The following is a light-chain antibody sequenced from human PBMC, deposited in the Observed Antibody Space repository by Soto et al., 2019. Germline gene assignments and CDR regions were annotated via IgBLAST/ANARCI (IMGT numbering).Light chain of an antibody. Sequence: DIQMTQSPSSLSASVGDRVTITCRASQSISSYLNWYQQKPGKAPKLLIYAASSLQSGVPSRFSGSGSGTDFTLTISSLQPEDFATYSCQQSYCTPSLGGGTKVEIK. CDR3: QQSYCTPS. CDR2: AAS. V-gene: IGKV1-39*01. J-gene: IGKJ4*01. CDR1: QSISSY.